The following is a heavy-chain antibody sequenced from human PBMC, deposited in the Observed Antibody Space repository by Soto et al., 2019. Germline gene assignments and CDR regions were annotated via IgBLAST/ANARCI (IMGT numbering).Heavy chain of an antibody. V-gene: IGHV3-23*01. CDR2: ISGSGGST. D-gene: IGHD6-19*01. CDR1: GFTFSSYA. J-gene: IGHJ4*02. Sequence: GGSLRLSCAASGFTFSSYAMSWVRQAPGKGLEWVSAISGSGGSTYYADSVKGRFTISRDNSKNTLYLQMNSLRAEDTAVYYCAKVSSSAIAVAGTLDYWGQGTLVTVSS. CDR3: AKVSSSAIAVAGTLDY.